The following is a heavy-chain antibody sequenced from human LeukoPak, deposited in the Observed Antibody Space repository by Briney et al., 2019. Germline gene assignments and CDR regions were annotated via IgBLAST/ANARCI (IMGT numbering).Heavy chain of an antibody. V-gene: IGHV1-24*01. Sequence: ASVKVSCKVSGYTLTELSMHWVRQAPGKGLEWMGGFDPEDGETIYAQKSQGRVTMTEDTSTDTAYMELSSLRSEDTAVYYCATGDSYYYGSGSWVYAFDIWGQGTMVTVSS. J-gene: IGHJ3*02. CDR2: FDPEDGET. CDR1: GYTLTELS. CDR3: ATGDSYYYGSGSWVYAFDI. D-gene: IGHD3-10*01.